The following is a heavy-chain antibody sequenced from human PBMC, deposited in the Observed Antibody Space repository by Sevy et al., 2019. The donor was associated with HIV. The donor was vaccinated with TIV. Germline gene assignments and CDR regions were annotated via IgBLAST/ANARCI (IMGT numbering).Heavy chain of an antibody. CDR3: ATHVRLGPFYNWFDP. Sequence: SETLSLTCTVSGGSISSSSYYWGWIRQRPGKGLECTGSIYYSGSTYYNPSLKSRVTMSVDTSKNQFSLKLSSVTAADTAVYYCATHVRLGPFYNWFDPWGQGTLVTVSS. CDR1: GGSISSSSYY. D-gene: IGHD3-10*02. V-gene: IGHV4-39*01. CDR2: IYYSGST. J-gene: IGHJ5*02.